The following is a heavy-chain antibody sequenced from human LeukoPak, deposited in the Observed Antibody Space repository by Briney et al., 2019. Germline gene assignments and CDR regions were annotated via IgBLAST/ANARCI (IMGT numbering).Heavy chain of an antibody. CDR2: VSWNSGSI. Sequence: PGGSLRLSCVASGFTFEDYAMHWVRQAPGKGLEWVSGVSWNSGSIGYADSVKGRFTISRVNAKNSLYVQMNSLRAEDMALYYCAKGGSYYELDYWGQGTLVTVSS. J-gene: IGHJ4*02. CDR3: AKGGSYYELDY. D-gene: IGHD1-26*01. CDR1: GFTFEDYA. V-gene: IGHV3-9*03.